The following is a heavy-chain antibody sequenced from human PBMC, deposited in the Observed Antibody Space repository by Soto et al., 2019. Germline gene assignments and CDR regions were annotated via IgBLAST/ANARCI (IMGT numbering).Heavy chain of an antibody. CDR2: IYYSGST. V-gene: IGHV4-31*03. CDR3: ARDSSGWRRGAYYYYGMDV. J-gene: IGHJ6*02. Sequence: QVQLQESGPGLVKPSQTLSLTCTVSGGSISSGGYYWSWIRQHPGKGLEWIGYIYYSGSTYYNPSLKGRVTISVDTSKNQFSLKLSSVTAADTAVYYCARDSSGWRRGAYYYYGMDVWGQGTTVTVSS. CDR1: GGSISSGGYY. D-gene: IGHD6-19*01.